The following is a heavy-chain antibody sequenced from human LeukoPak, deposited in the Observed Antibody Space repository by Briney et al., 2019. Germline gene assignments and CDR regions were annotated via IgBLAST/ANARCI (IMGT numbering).Heavy chain of an antibody. D-gene: IGHD5-24*01. CDR1: GFTFSDYY. V-gene: IGHV3-11*06. CDR3: ARLGIGYNPAFDY. J-gene: IGHJ4*02. CDR2: ISSSSSYI. Sequence: GGSLRLSCAASGFTFSDYYMSWIRQAPGKGLEWVSYISSSSSYIYYADSVKGRFTISRDNAKNSLYLQMNSLRAEDTAVYYCARLGIGYNPAFDYWGQGTLVTVSS.